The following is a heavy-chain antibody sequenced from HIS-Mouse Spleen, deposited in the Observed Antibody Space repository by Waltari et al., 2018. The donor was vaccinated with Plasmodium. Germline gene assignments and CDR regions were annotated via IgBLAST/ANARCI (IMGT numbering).Heavy chain of an antibody. J-gene: IGHJ2*01. CDR2: IKQDGSEK. CDR3: ASSWYWYFDL. D-gene: IGHD6-13*01. V-gene: IGHV3-7*01. Sequence: EVQLVESGGGLVQPGGSLGLPCAASGFTFSGYWVCGVRKAPGKGLEWVANIKQDGSEKYYVDSGKGRFTISRDNAKNSLYLQMNSLRAEDTAVYYCASSWYWYFDLWGRGTLVTVSS. CDR1: GFTFSGYW.